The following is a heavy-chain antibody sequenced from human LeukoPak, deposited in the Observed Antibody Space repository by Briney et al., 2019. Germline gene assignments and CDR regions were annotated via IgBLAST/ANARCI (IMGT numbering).Heavy chain of an antibody. CDR3: ARDLTGPYDH. J-gene: IGHJ4*02. D-gene: IGHD3-22*01. CDR2: INVEGNYI. V-gene: IGHV3-74*01. Sequence: PGGSLRLSCAASGFTVSRYWMHWVRQAPGKGLVWVARINVEGNYIDYAESVKGRFTISRDSAMNTLYLQTNSVRAEDTAVYSCARDLTGPYDHWGQGTLVTVSS. CDR1: GFTVSRYW.